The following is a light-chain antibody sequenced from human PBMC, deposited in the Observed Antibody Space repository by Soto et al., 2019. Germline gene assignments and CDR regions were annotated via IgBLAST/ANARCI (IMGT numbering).Light chain of an antibody. V-gene: IGLV2-23*02. CDR1: TRGVGSYNL. CDR3: CSYAGSSTLYV. Sequence: QSVVAPPGPVSWAPWQAITISSTGTTRGVGSYNLVSWYQQHPGKAPKLMIYEVSKRPSGVSNRFSGSKSGNTASLAISGLQAEDEADYYCCSYAGSSTLYVFGTGTKVTVL. CDR2: EVS. J-gene: IGLJ1*01.